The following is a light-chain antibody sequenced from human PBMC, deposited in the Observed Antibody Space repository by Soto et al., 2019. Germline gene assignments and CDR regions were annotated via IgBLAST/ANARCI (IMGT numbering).Light chain of an antibody. CDR2: DAS. CDR1: QSVSSN. CDR3: QQRSSWPPT. Sequence: EIVMTQSPATLSVSPGERATLSCRASQSVSSNLAWYQQKPGQAPRLLIYDASNRATGVPARFSGSGSGTDFTLTISSLEPEDFAVYYCQQRSSWPPTFGQGTRLENK. J-gene: IGKJ5*01. V-gene: IGKV3-11*01.